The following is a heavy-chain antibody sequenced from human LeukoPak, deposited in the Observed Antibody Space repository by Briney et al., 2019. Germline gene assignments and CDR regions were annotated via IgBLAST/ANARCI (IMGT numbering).Heavy chain of an antibody. CDR1: GFTFSSYA. CDR3: ANEGKLLWFGELLYRDY. D-gene: IGHD3-10*01. Sequence: GGSLRLSCAASGFTFSSYAMSWVRQAPGKGLEWVSAISGSGGSTYYADSVKGRFTISRDNSKNTPYLQMNSLRAEDTAVYYCANEGKLLWFGELLYRDYWGQGTLVTVSS. J-gene: IGHJ4*02. V-gene: IGHV3-23*01. CDR2: ISGSGGST.